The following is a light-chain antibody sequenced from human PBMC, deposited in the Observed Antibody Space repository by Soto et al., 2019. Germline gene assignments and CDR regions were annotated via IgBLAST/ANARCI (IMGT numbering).Light chain of an antibody. V-gene: IGLV2-14*01. CDR3: SSYTRTNTLDV. CDR2: DVS. CDR1: SNDVGGYNY. J-gene: IGLJ1*01. Sequence: QSVLTHPASVSGSPGQSITISCTGTSNDVGGYNYVSWYQQHPGKAPKLMIYDVSNRPSGVYNRFSGSKSGNTASLTISGLQAEDEADYYCSSYTRTNTLDVFGTGTKLTVL.